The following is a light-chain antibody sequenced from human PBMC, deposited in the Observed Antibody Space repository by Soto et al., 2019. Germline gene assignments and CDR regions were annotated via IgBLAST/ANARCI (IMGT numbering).Light chain of an antibody. V-gene: IGKV3-11*01. J-gene: IGKJ1*01. Sequence: EIVLTQAPATLSLSPGERVTLSCRASQSVSSYLAWYQQKAGQAPRLLIYDASNRATGIPARFSGSGSGTDFTLTISSLEPEDFAVYYCQQRSNWPPWTFGQGTNVEIK. CDR1: QSVSSY. CDR3: QQRSNWPPWT. CDR2: DAS.